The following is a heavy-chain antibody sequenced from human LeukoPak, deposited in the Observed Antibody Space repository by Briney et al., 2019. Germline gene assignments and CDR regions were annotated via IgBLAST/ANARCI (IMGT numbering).Heavy chain of an antibody. CDR3: ASGDSGYDLGNPLDI. J-gene: IGHJ3*02. Sequence: KASETLSLTCGVYGGSFSGYYWTWIRQPPGKGLEWIGEINHSGNANYDPSLKSRVTISVDTSKNQFSLKLSSVTATDTAVYYCASGDSGYDLGNPLDIWGQGTMVTVSS. D-gene: IGHD5-12*01. CDR2: INHSGNA. CDR1: GGSFSGYY. V-gene: IGHV4-34*01.